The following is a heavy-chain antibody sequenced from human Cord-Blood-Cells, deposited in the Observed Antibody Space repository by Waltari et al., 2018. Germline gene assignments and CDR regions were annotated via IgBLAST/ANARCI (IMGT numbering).Heavy chain of an antibody. CDR3: AKCVIGAAAGDY. D-gene: IGHD6-13*01. J-gene: IGHJ4*02. CDR1: GFSSVCLG. Sequence: QVQLVESGDGAAQPGRSLRASWAAPGFSSVCLGMHCVRQAPGKGLEWVAVIAYEGSNNYYADSVKGRFTISRDNSKNTLYLQMNSLRAEDTAVYYCAKCVIGAAAGDYWGQGTLVTVSS. V-gene: IGHV3-30*18. CDR2: IAYEGSNN.